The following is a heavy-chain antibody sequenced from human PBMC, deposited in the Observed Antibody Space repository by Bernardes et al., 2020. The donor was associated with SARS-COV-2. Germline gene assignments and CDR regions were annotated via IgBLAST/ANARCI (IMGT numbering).Heavy chain of an antibody. CDR1: GGSISSGGYY. Sequence: SETLSLTCTVSGGSISSGGYYWSWIRQHPGKGLEWIGYIYYSGSTYYNPSLKSRVTISVDTSKNQFSLKLSSVTAADTAVYYCARDRGITIFGVVILDAFDIWGQGKMVTVSS. CDR3: ARDRGITIFGVVILDAFDI. V-gene: IGHV4-31*03. CDR2: IYYSGST. D-gene: IGHD3-3*01. J-gene: IGHJ3*02.